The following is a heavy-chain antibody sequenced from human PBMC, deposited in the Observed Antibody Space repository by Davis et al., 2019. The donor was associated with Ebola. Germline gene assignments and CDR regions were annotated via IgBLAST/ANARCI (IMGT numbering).Heavy chain of an antibody. CDR3: TTPGGQDSGYDVFDI. CDR2: INPTDGRT. CDR1: GYTFTNYY. V-gene: IGHV1-46*03. D-gene: IGHD5-12*01. J-gene: IGHJ3*02. Sequence: ASVKVSCKASGYTFTNYYMHWVRQAPGQGLEWMGMINPTDGRTIYAQKCQGRVTVTRDTSTTTVYMDLSSLRSADTALYYCTTPGGQDSGYDVFDIWGQGTMVTVSS.